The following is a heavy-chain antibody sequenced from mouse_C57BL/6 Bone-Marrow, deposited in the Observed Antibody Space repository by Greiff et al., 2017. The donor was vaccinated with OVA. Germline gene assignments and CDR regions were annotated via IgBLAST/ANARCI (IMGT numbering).Heavy chain of an antibody. V-gene: IGHV1-85*01. J-gene: IGHJ2*01. CDR1: GYTFTSYD. CDR2: IYPRDGST. D-gene: IGHD1-1*01. Sequence: QVQLKESGPELVKPGASVKLSCKASGYTFTSYDINWVKQRPGPGLEWIGWIYPRDGSTKYNEKFKGKATLNVDTSSSTAYMELHSLTSEDSAVYFCAIITTVAHWGQGTTLTVSS. CDR3: AIITTVAH.